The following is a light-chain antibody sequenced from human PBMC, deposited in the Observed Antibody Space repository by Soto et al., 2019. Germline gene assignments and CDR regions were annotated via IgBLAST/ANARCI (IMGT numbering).Light chain of an antibody. Sequence: EIVLTQSPATLSLSPGERATLSCRASQSIGLAIAWYQHKPGQAPRLLIFDASQRATGIPARFRGSGSGTDFTLTISSLQSEDFAVYYCQQYNNWPPAWTFGQGTKVDIK. CDR3: QQYNNWPPAWT. CDR1: QSIGLA. J-gene: IGKJ1*01. CDR2: DAS. V-gene: IGKV3-11*01.